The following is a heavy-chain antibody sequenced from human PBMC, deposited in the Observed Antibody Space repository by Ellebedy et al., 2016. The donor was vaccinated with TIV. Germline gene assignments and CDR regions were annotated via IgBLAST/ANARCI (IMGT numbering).Heavy chain of an antibody. Sequence: AASVKVSCKASGYAFTGYYVNWVRQAPGPGLEWMGWVNPNSGGTNYAQKFQGRVTMTRDTSISTGYMELSRLRSDDAAVYYCARGYYADYRSDFDYWGQGTLVTVSS. D-gene: IGHD4-17*01. CDR1: GYAFTGYY. CDR2: VNPNSGGT. J-gene: IGHJ4*02. V-gene: IGHV1-2*02. CDR3: ARGYYADYRSDFDY.